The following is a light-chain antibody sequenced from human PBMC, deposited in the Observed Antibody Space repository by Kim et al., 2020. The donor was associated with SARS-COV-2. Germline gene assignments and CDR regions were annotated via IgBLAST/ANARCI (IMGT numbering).Light chain of an antibody. J-gene: IGLJ3*02. Sequence: PGGTVTLTCASSTGAVTSGSYSSWFQQKPGQAPRALIYGTSNKHSGTPARFSGSLLGGKAALTLSGVQPEDEAEYYCLLYYGGAQVFGGGTQLTVL. CDR3: LLYYGGAQV. CDR2: GTS. V-gene: IGLV7-43*01. CDR1: TGAVTSGSY.